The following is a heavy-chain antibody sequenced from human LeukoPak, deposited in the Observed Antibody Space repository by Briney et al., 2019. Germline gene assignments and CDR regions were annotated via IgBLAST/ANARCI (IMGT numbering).Heavy chain of an antibody. V-gene: IGHV1-2*02. J-gene: IGHJ4*02. CDR3: ARGGSASFDY. Sequence: ASVKVSCKASGYTFTSYGISWVRQAPGQGLEWMGWISAYRGGTNYAQNFQGRVTMTRDTSISTAYMEVSRLISDDTAVYYCARGGSASFDYWGQGTLVTVPS. D-gene: IGHD3-16*01. CDR2: ISAYRGGT. CDR1: GYTFTSYG.